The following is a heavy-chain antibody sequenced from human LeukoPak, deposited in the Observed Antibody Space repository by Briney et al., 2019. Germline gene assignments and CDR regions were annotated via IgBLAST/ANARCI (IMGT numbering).Heavy chain of an antibody. J-gene: IGHJ5*02. D-gene: IGHD5-12*01. CDR2: IYYSEST. V-gene: IGHV4-59*12. CDR3: ASIYVDIVATIDYFFDP. Sequence: ASETLSLTCTVSGGSISSYYWSWIRQPPGKGLEWIGYIYYSESTNYSPSLKSRVTISVDTSKNQFCLKLSSVTAADTAVYYCASIYVDIVATIDYFFDPWGQGTLVTVSS. CDR1: GGSISSYY.